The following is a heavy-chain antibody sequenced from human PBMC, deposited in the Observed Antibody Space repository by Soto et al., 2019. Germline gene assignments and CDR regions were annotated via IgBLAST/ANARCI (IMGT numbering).Heavy chain of an antibody. CDR1: GGSISNGGYS. CDR3: ARGGGWTFDY. V-gene: IGHV4-30-2*01. CDR2: IYHSGST. D-gene: IGHD2-15*01. Sequence: SETLSLTCAVSGGSISNGGYSWSWIRQPPGKGLEWIGYIYHSGSTYYNPSLKSRVTISVDRSKNQFSLKLSSVTAADTAVYYCARGGGWTFDYWGQGTLVTVSS. J-gene: IGHJ4*02.